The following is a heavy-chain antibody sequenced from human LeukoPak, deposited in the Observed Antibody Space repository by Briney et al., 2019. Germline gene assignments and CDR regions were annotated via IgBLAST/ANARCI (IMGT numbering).Heavy chain of an antibody. D-gene: IGHD3-22*01. CDR1: GFTVSSNY. V-gene: IGHV3-53*04. J-gene: IGHJ3*02. Sequence: GGSLRLSCAASGFTVSSNYMSWVRQAPGKGLEWASVIYSGGSTYYADSVEGRFTISRHNSKNTLYLQMNSLRAEDTAVYYCARGYYYESSSYHTDAFDIWGQGTMVTVSS. CDR3: ARGYYYESSSYHTDAFDI. CDR2: IYSGGST.